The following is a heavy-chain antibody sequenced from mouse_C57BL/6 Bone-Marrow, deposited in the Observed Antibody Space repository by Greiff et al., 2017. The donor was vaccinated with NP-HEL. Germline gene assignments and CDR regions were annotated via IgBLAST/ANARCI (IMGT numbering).Heavy chain of an antibody. CDR1: GYTFTDYN. Sequence: VQLQQSGPELVKPGASVKMSCKASGYTFTDYNMHWVKQSHGKSLEWIGYINPNNGGTSYNQKFKGKATLTVNKSSSTAYMELRSLTSEDSAVYYCARKAIYYDYDGAWFAYWGQGTLVTVSA. D-gene: IGHD2-4*01. J-gene: IGHJ3*01. CDR2: INPNNGGT. V-gene: IGHV1-22*01. CDR3: ARKAIYYDYDGAWFAY.